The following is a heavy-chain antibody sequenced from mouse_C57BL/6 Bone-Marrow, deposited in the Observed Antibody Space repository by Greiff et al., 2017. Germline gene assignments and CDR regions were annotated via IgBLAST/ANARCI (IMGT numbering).Heavy chain of an antibody. Sequence: EVQVVESGGGLVKPGGSLKLSCAASGFTFSDYGMHWVRQAPEKGLEWVAYISSGSSTIYYADTVKGRFTISRDNAKNTLFLQMTSLRSEDTAMYYCARQGWLLLAWFAYWGQGTLVTVSA. V-gene: IGHV5-17*01. D-gene: IGHD2-3*01. CDR2: ISSGSSTI. J-gene: IGHJ3*01. CDR1: GFTFSDYG. CDR3: ARQGWLLLAWFAY.